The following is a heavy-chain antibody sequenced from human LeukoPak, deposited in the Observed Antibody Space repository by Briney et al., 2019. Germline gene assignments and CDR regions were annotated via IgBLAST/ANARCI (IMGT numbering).Heavy chain of an antibody. V-gene: IGHV3-48*02. CDR1: GFTFSSYG. Sequence: PGGSLRLSCAASGFTFSSYGMNWVRQAPGKGLEWVSYISSSSTIYYADSVKGRLTISRDNAKNSLYLQMNSLRDEDTAVYYCARVGGISTPDYWGQGTLVTVSS. D-gene: IGHD3-10*01. J-gene: IGHJ4*02. CDR2: ISSSSTI. CDR3: ARVGGISTPDY.